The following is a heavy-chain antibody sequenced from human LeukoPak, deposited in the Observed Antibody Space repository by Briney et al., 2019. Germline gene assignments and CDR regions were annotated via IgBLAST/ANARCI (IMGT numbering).Heavy chain of an antibody. CDR2: ICHSGST. CDR1: GGSISSGGDS. D-gene: IGHD3-22*01. CDR3: ARAGDSSGYSEYYFDY. V-gene: IGHV4-30-2*05. J-gene: IGHJ4*02. Sequence: SETLSLTCTVSGGSISSGGDSWSWIRQPPGKGLEWIGYICHSGSTYYNPSLKSRVTISVDTSKNQFSLKLSSVTAADTAVYYCARAGDSSGYSEYYFDYWGQGTLVTVSS.